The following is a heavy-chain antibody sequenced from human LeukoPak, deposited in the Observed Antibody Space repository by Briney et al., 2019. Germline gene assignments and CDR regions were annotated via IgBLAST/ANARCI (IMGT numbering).Heavy chain of an antibody. CDR1: GYTFTSYY. Sequence: ASVKVSCKASGYTFTSYYMHWVRQAPGQGLEWMGIINPSGGSTSYAQKFQGRVTMTRNTSISTAYMELSSLRSEDTAVYYCARAGSGWYGVVDYWGQGTLVTVSS. D-gene: IGHD6-19*01. V-gene: IGHV1-46*01. CDR3: ARAGSGWYGVVDY. CDR2: INPSGGST. J-gene: IGHJ4*02.